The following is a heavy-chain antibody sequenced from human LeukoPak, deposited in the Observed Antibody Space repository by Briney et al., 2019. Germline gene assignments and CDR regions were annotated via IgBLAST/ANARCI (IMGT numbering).Heavy chain of an antibody. J-gene: IGHJ4*02. CDR1: GFTFGRYW. Sequence: GGSLRLSCAASGFTFGRYWMHWVRQAPGKGLVWVSRIKSDGSSTGYADSVKGRFTISRDNARNTLYLQMNSLRAEDTAVYYCARNLRIATTDVDYWGQGTLVTVSS. CDR2: IKSDGSST. V-gene: IGHV3-74*01. CDR3: ARNLRIATTDVDY. D-gene: IGHD1-1*01.